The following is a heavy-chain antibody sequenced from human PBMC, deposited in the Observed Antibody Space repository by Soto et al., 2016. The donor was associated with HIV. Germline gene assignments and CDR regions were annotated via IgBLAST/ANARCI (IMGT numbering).Heavy chain of an antibody. Sequence: QVQLVQSGAEVKKPGASVKVSCKASGYTFSGYYMHWVRQAPGQGLEWMGWINPNSGGTNYAQKFQGRVTMTRDTSISTAYMELRRLRSDDTAVYYCARDPGIAAAGGAFDIWGQGTMVTVSS. CDR2: INPNSGGT. CDR1: GYTFSGYY. D-gene: IGHD6-13*01. CDR3: ARDPGIAAAGGAFDI. J-gene: IGHJ3*02. V-gene: IGHV1-2*02.